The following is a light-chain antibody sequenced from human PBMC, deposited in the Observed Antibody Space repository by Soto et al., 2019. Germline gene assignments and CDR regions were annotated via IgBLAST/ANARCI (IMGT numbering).Light chain of an antibody. Sequence: QSVLTQPPSVSAAPGQKVTLSCSGRSYNIGNNYVSWYQQLPGTAPKLLIYDNNKRPAGIPDRFSGSKSGTSATLGITGLQTGDEADYYCGTWDSSLSAVIFGGGTKLTVL. CDR1: SYNIGNNY. CDR3: GTWDSSLSAVI. V-gene: IGLV1-51*01. J-gene: IGLJ2*01. CDR2: DNN.